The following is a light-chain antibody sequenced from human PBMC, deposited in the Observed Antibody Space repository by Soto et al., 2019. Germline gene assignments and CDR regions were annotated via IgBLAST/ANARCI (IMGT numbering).Light chain of an antibody. Sequence: DIQMTQSPSTLSASVRDRVTITCRASQSISSWLAWYQQKPGKAPKLLIYKASSLESGVPSRFSGSGSGTQFSLTISGLQPDDFATYYCQQYNSYPLTFGQGTKLEIK. CDR3: QQYNSYPLT. J-gene: IGKJ2*01. CDR2: KAS. V-gene: IGKV1-5*03. CDR1: QSISSW.